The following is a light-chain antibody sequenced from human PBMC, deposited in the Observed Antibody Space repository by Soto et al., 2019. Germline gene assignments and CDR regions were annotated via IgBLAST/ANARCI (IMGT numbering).Light chain of an antibody. CDR3: QQYNNWPPRT. CDR2: GAS. Sequence: EIVMTQSPATLSVSPGERATLSCRASQSVSSNLAWYQQKPVQAPRLLIYGASTRATGIPARFSGSGSGTEFTLTISSLPSADFAVYYCQQYNNWPPRTFGQGTKLEIK. CDR1: QSVSSN. V-gene: IGKV3-15*01. J-gene: IGKJ2*01.